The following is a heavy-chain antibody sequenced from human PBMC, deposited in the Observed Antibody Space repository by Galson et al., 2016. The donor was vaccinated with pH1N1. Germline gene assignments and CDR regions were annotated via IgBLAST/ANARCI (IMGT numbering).Heavy chain of an antibody. V-gene: IGHV4-31*01. CDR1: GGSISSGGHY. Sequence: TLSLTCTVSGGSISSGGHYWNWVRQHPVKGLAWIGSIYYSGITYYNPSATSHVTITVNTSKNQFSLKLNSVTAADTAVYYCAREPRPSVVANNEWAFDIWGQGTTVTVS. CDR2: IYYSGIT. CDR3: AREPRPSVVANNEWAFDI. D-gene: IGHD2-21*01. J-gene: IGHJ3*02.